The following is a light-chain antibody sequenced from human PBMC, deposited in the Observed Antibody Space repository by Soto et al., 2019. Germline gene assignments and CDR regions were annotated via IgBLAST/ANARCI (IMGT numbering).Light chain of an antibody. CDR2: EVS. V-gene: IGLV2-14*01. Sequence: QSVLTQPASVSGSPGQSITISCSGTSSDIGTYNHVAWFQQFPGKSPKLTLYEVSSRPSGVSSRFSGSKSGNTASLTISGLQAEDEADYYCIAYTGSSTSYVFGSGTKVTVL. J-gene: IGLJ1*01. CDR1: SSDIGTYNH. CDR3: IAYTGSSTSYV.